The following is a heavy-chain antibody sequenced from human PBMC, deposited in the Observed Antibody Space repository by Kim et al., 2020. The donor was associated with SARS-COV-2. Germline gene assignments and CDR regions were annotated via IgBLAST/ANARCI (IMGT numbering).Heavy chain of an antibody. CDR2: IIGSGGTT. CDR1: GFTFSTYA. D-gene: IGHD3-10*01. V-gene: IGHV3-23*01. J-gene: IGHJ4*02. CDR3: AKASGGSGNQLAFDY. Sequence: GGSLRLSCAASGFTFSTYAMSWVRQAPGKGLEWVSHIIGSGGTTNYADSVKGRFTISRDNSKNTLYLQMNSLRAEDTALYYCAKASGGSGNQLAFDYWGQRTLVTVSS.